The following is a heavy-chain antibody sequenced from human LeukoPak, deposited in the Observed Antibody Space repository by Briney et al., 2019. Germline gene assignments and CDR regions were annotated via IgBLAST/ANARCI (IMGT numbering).Heavy chain of an antibody. J-gene: IGHJ4*02. Sequence: PSETLSLTCSLSDVSFSSDYWSWVWQPPGRGLEWIGYVYDSATTNYNPSLKSRVTMSVDTSTTHFSLKLSSVTAADTAVYYCARDPSWVAGYFEYWGQGILVTVS. CDR2: VYDSATT. D-gene: IGHD2-15*01. CDR1: DVSFSSDY. CDR3: ARDPSWVAGYFEY. V-gene: IGHV4-59*01.